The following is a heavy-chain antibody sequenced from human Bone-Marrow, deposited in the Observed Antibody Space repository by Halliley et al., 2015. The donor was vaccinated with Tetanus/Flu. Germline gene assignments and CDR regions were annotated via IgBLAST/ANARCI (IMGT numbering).Heavy chain of an antibody. V-gene: IGHV5-51*01. J-gene: IGHJ4*02. CDR2: VYPDDSDA. CDR1: GYSFTAYW. CDR3: ARGGGNWGPFDY. D-gene: IGHD7-27*01. Sequence: QLVQSGAEVKKPGESLKISCKASGYSFTAYWIGWVRHMPGEGLEWMGVVYPDDSDARYSPSFEGHITISADKSISTAFLQWNSLKASDTAIYYCARGGGNWGPFDYWGQGTLVTVSS.